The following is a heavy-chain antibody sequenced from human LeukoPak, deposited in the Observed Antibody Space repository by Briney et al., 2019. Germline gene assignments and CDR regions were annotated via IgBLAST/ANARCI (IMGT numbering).Heavy chain of an antibody. CDR1: GFTFSNYA. D-gene: IGHD2/OR15-2a*01. Sequence: GGSLRLSCAASGFTFSNYAMIWVRQAPGKGLEWVSAISGSGDSTYYADSVKGRFTISRDNSKNTLYLQMNSRRVEDTAIYYCVKDGGECEVISWGQGTLVTVSS. V-gene: IGHV3-23*01. J-gene: IGHJ4*02. CDR3: VKDGGECEVIS. CDR2: ISGSGDST.